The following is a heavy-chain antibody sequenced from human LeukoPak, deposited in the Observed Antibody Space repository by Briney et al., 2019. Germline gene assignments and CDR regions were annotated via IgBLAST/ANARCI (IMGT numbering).Heavy chain of an antibody. J-gene: IGHJ4*02. CDR3: ASGGYGIDY. Sequence: PSETLPLTCTVSGGSISSGGYYWSWIRQPPGKGLEWIGYIYHSGSTYYNPSLKSRVTISVDTSKNQFSLKLSSVTAADAAVYYCASGGYGIDYRGQGTLVTVSS. CDR2: IYHSGST. D-gene: IGHD3-16*01. V-gene: IGHV4-30-2*01. CDR1: GGSISSGGYY.